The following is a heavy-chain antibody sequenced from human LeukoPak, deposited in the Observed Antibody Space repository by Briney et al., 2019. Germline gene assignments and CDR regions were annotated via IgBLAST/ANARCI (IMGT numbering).Heavy chain of an antibody. V-gene: IGHV1-18*01. CDR3: ARDRQWLISYYGMDV. D-gene: IGHD6-19*01. J-gene: IGHJ6*02. CDR1: GYTFTSYG. CDR2: ISAYNGNT. Sequence: GASVKVSCKASGYTFTSYGISWVRQAPGQGLEWMGWISAYNGNTNYAQKLQGRVTMTTDTSTSTAYMELRSLRSDDTAVYYCARDRQWLISYYGMDVWGQGTTVTVSS.